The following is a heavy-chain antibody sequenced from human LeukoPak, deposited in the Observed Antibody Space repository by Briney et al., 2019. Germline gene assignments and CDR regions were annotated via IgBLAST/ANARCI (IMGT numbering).Heavy chain of an antibody. Sequence: SETLSLTCTVSGGSISGYYWSWIRQPPGQGLELIGFIYYRGTSKYNPSLMIRVTMSVDTSKNPDSMKLSSVTPADTAVYYCARHYCSGGNCYYFDHWGQGTLVTVSS. J-gene: IGHJ4*02. D-gene: IGHD2-15*01. V-gene: IGHV4-59*08. CDR3: ARHYCSGGNCYYFDH. CDR2: IYYRGTS. CDR1: GGSISGYY.